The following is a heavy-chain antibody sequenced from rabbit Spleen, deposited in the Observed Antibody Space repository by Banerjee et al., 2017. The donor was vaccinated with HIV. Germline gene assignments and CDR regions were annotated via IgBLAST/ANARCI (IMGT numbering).Heavy chain of an antibody. CDR2: IDAGSSAFT. J-gene: IGHJ3*01. D-gene: IGHD1-1*01. CDR3: ARDLTDVIGWNFGL. Sequence: QSLEESGGGLVKPEGSLTLTCKASGFSFSANSYMCWVRQAPGKGLEWIACIDAGSSAFTYYATWAQGRFTISKTSSTTVTLQMTTLTAADTATYFCARDLTDVIGWNFGLWGQGTLVTVS. CDR1: GFSFSANSY. V-gene: IGHV1S40*01.